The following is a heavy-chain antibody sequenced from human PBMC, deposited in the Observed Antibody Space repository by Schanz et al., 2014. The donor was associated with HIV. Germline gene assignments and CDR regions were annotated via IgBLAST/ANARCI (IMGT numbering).Heavy chain of an antibody. CDR3: ARGWGSYRRYCFDS. J-gene: IGHJ4*02. CDR2: INWDGGIT. CDR1: GLTFDDYG. D-gene: IGHD3-16*02. V-gene: IGHV3-20*04. Sequence: EVQLVESGGSVVRPGGSLRLSCAASGLTFDDYGMSWVRQAPGKGLEWVSGINWDGGITGYADSVKGRFTISRDNGKNSLYLQMNGLRVDDTALYYCARGWGSYRRYCFDSWGQGTLVTVSP.